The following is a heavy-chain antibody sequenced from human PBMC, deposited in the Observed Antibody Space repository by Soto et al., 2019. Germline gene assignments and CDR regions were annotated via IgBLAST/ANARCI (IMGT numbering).Heavy chain of an antibody. Sequence: QVQPRESGPGLVMPSQTLSPTCTVSGDSISRGNKHWSWSRQPQGKGLEWIGYIFSSGTTYYNPSLKSRLTMSLDASQNPFSLKLNSLTDADTAVYFCARVPSPFDYYYAMDVWGQGTTVTVSS. CDR2: IFSSGTT. J-gene: IGHJ6*02. CDR1: GDSISRGNKH. V-gene: IGHV4-30-4*01. D-gene: IGHD3-16*01. CDR3: ARVPSPFDYYYAMDV.